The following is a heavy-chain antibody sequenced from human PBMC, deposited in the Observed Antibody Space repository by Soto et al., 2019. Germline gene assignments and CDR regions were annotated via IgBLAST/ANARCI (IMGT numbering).Heavy chain of an antibody. CDR2: ISYDGSNK. CDR1: GFTFSSYG. CDR3: AKDNFEGRSAQTFDY. D-gene: IGHD3-9*01. J-gene: IGHJ4*02. V-gene: IGHV3-30*18. Sequence: QVQLVESGGGVVQPGRSLRLSCAASGFTFSSYGMHWVRQAPGKGLEWVAVISYDGSNKYYSDSVKGRFTISRDNSKNTLYLQMNSLRAEDTAVYYCAKDNFEGRSAQTFDYWGQGTLVTVSS.